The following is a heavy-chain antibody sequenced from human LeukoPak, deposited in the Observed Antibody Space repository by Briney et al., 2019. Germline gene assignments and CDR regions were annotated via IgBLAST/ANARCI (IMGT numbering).Heavy chain of an antibody. Sequence: GGSLRLSCAASGFTFSNYWLHWVRQAPGKGLVWVSRIDANAKATSYADSVKGRFTISTDNAKKTLYLQMNSLRVEDTAVYYCLTVVETTIAAFDIWGQGTMVTVSS. D-gene: IGHD1-26*01. J-gene: IGHJ3*02. CDR3: LTVVETTIAAFDI. V-gene: IGHV3-74*01. CDR1: GFTFSNYW. CDR2: IDANAKAT.